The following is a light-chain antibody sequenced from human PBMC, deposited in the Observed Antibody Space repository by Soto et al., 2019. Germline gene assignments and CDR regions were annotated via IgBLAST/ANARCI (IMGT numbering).Light chain of an antibody. CDR3: PQYDNLRPLT. Sequence: DIQMTQSPSSLSASVGDRVTITCQASQDSSNYLKWYQQKPGKAPKLLIYDASNMETGVPSRFSGSGSGTQFTFTISSLQPEDIATLYCPQYDNLRPLTFVGWTKGEIK. CDR1: QDSSNY. J-gene: IGKJ4*01. V-gene: IGKV1-33*01. CDR2: DAS.